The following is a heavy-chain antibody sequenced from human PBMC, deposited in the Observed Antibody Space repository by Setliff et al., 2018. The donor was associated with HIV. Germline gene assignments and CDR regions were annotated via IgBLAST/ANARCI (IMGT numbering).Heavy chain of an antibody. CDR3: ARDMDMVRGVDY. V-gene: IGHV1-2*02. J-gene: IGHJ4*02. CDR2: INPNSGGTNYGGT. D-gene: IGHD3-10*01. Sequence: ASVKVSCKASGYTFTSYGVTWVRQAPGQGLEWMGWINPNSGGTNYGGTNYAQKFQGRVTMTRDTSTSTVYMELSSLRSEDTAVYYCARDMDMVRGVDYWGQGTLVTVSS. CDR1: GYTFTSYG.